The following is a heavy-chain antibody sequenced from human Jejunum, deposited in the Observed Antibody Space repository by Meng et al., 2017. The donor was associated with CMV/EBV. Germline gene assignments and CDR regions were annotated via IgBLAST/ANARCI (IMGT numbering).Heavy chain of an antibody. J-gene: IGHJ4*02. CDR3: AKESFGSGSFFDD. V-gene: IGHV3-33*06. CDR2: IWYDGSNK. D-gene: IGHD3-10*01. Sequence: ASGFTFNKYGMHWVRQAPGKVLWWVAVIWYDGSNKYYIDSVKGRFTISRDNSRNTLHLQMNSLRVDDTAVYYCAKESFGSGSFFDDWGQGALVTVSS. CDR1: GFTFNKYG.